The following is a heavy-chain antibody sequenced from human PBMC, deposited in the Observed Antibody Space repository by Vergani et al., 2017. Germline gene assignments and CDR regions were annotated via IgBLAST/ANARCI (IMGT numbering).Heavy chain of an antibody. V-gene: IGHV4-34*01. CDR3: ARVNTETNGHLYYYYYMDV. CDR1: GGSFTSYN. D-gene: IGHD4-11*01. J-gene: IGHJ6*03. Sequence: QVQLQQWGGGLLKPSETLSLTCVVTGGSFTSYNWTWIRKSQGEGLEWVGDIDHTGRPYYNPSPKSQLTMSVDKSRNQFSLTLNSSTATDTAIYFCARVNTETNGHLYYYYYMDVWGQGTAVTVS. CDR2: IDHTGRP.